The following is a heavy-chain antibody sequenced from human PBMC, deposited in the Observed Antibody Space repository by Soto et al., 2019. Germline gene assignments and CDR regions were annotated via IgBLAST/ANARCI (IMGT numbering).Heavy chain of an antibody. CDR3: ARGLDPYYDILPGYYDSLPY. J-gene: IGHJ4*02. CDR2: IIPIFGTA. CDR1: GGTFSSYA. Sequence: ASVKVSCKASGGTFSSYAISWVRQAPGQGLEWMGGIIPIFGTANYAQKFQGRVTITADESTSTAYMELSSLRSEDTAVYYCARGLDPYYDILPGYYDSLPYWGQGTLVTVSS. V-gene: IGHV1-69*13. D-gene: IGHD3-9*01.